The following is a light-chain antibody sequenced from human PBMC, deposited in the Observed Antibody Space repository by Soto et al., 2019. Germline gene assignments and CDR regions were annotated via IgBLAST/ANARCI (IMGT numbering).Light chain of an antibody. V-gene: IGLV6-57*04. Sequence: NFMLTQPHSVSESPGKTITISCTRSGGSTASKYVQWYQQRPGSAPTTVIYEDNQRPPGVPDRFSGSIDSSSNSASLTISGLKTEDEADYYCQSYDSSNVVFGGGTKLTVL. J-gene: IGLJ2*01. CDR1: GGSTASKY. CDR2: EDN. CDR3: QSYDSSNVV.